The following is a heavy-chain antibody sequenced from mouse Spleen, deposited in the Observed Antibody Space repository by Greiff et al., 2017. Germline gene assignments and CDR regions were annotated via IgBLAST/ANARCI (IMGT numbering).Heavy chain of an antibody. Sequence: QVQLKESGPELVKPGASVKLSCKASGYTFTSYDINWVKQRPGQGLEWIGWIYPRDGSTKYNEKFKGKATLTVDTSSSTAYMELHSLTSEDSAVYFCARVLTGAWFAYWGQGTLVTVSA. CDR1: GYTFTSYD. V-gene: IGHV1-85*01. CDR3: ARVLTGAWFAY. J-gene: IGHJ3*01. CDR2: IYPRDGST. D-gene: IGHD4-1*01.